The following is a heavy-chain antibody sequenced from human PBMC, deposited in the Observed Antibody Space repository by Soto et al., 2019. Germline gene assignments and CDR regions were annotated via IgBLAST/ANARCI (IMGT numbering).Heavy chain of an antibody. CDR1: GGSISSYF. V-gene: IGHV4-59*08. CDR2: IYYSGST. J-gene: IGHJ4*02. D-gene: IGHD4-17*01. Sequence: QVQLQESGPGLVKPSETLSLTCTVSGGSISSYFWSWIRQPPGKGLEWIGYIYYSGSTNYYPSLKSRVTISVDTSKNQFSLRLSSVTAADTAVYYCARLNYGDYGTGGREIDYWGQGTLVTVSS. CDR3: ARLNYGDYGTGGREIDY.